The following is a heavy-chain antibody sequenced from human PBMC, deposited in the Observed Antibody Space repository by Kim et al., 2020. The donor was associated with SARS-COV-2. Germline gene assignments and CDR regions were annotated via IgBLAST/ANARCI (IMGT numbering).Heavy chain of an antibody. V-gene: IGHV4-59*13. CDR3: ARIGGWPSSEFDY. CDR1: GGSISSYY. D-gene: IGHD6-19*01. Sequence: SETLSLTCTVSGGSISSYYWSWIRQPPGKGLEWIGYIYYSGSTNYNPSLKSRVTISVDTSKNQFSLKLSSVTAADTAVYYCARIGGWPSSEFDYWGQGTLVTISS. CDR2: IYYSGST. J-gene: IGHJ4*02.